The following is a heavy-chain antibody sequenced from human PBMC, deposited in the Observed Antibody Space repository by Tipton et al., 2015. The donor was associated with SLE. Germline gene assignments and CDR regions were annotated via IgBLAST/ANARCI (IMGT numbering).Heavy chain of an antibody. Sequence: TLSLTCAVYGGSFSGYYWSWIRQPPGKGLEWIGEINHSGSTNYSPSFQGHVTISADKSISTAYLQWSSLKASDTAMYYCARTPLDYWGQGTLVTVSS. CDR1: GGSFSGYY. CDR2: INHSGST. D-gene: IGHD2-15*01. J-gene: IGHJ4*02. CDR3: ARTPLDY. V-gene: IGHV4-34*01.